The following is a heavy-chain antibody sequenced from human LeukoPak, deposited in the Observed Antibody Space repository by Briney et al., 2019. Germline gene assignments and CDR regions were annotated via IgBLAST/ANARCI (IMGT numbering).Heavy chain of an antibody. V-gene: IGHV3-7*03. CDR3: ARAPYCIGGSCRFDY. J-gene: IGHJ4*02. Sequence: PGGSLRLSCAVSGFTSSSYWMSWVRQAPGEGLEWVANIKQDGGEKYYVDSVKGRFTISRDNAKNSLYLQMNSLRAEDTAVYYCARAPYCIGGSCRFDYWGQGTLVTVSS. CDR2: IKQDGGEK. D-gene: IGHD2-15*01. CDR1: GFTSSSYW.